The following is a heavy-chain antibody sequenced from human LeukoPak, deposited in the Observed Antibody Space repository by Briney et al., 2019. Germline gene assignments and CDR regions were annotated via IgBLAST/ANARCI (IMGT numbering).Heavy chain of an antibody. CDR3: ARAPSVNYYDSSGYLSAYYYGMDV. J-gene: IGHJ6*02. D-gene: IGHD3-22*01. V-gene: IGHV1-2*02. Sequence: ASEKVSRKASGYTFTRYYMHWVRQAPRQGLEGVGWINPNSGGPHYAHKFQGTVTLTRDTSISTAYMELSRLRSDDTAVYYCARAPSVNYYDSSGYLSAYYYGMDVWGQGTTVTVSS. CDR1: GYTFTRYY. CDR2: INPNSGGP.